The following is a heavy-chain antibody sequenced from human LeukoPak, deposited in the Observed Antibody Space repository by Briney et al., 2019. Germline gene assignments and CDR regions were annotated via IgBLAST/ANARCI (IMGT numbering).Heavy chain of an antibody. V-gene: IGHV3-30*04. CDR3: AGSSCTARTYFDY. CDR2: ITYDGSNT. D-gene: IGHD5-18*01. J-gene: IGHJ4*02. CDR1: GFTFSTST. Sequence: GGSLRLSCATSGFTFSTSTMRWVRQAPGKGLEGVAFITYDGSNTYYRDSVEGRFTISRDDSKNTVYLQMNSLRAEDTAVYYCAGSSCTARTYFDYWGQGILVTVSS.